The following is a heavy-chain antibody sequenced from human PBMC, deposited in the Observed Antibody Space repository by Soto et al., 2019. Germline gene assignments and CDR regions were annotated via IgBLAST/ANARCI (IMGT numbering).Heavy chain of an antibody. CDR3: AKDLITIFGVVTLPIAFDY. D-gene: IGHD3-3*01. V-gene: IGHV3-23*01. J-gene: IGHJ4*02. CDR1: GFTFSSYA. Sequence: GGSLRLSCAASGFTFSSYAMSWVRQAPGKGLEWVSAISGSGGSTYYADSVKGRFTISRDNSKNTLYLQMNSLRAEDTAVYYCAKDLITIFGVVTLPIAFDYWGQGTLVTVSS. CDR2: ISGSGGST.